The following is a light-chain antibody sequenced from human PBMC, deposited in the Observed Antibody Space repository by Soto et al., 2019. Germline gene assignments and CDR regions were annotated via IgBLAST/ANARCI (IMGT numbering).Light chain of an antibody. J-gene: IGKJ1*01. Sequence: EIVFTQGPSTLSLSPGGRATLSCGASQSVSSSYLDWYQQNHGQAHRPVIYGASSRATGIPDRFSGISYGTDGTITISRLEPEDGKVYDGQQYGRSPRTFGQGTKVDIK. CDR3: QQYGRSPRT. V-gene: IGKV3-20*01. CDR2: GAS. CDR1: QSVSSSY.